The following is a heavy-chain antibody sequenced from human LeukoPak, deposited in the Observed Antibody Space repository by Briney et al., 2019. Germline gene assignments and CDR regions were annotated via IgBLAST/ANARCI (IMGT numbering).Heavy chain of an antibody. CDR1: GFTFSSYA. D-gene: IGHD5-24*01. V-gene: IGHV3-23*01. CDR2: ISGSGGST. J-gene: IGHJ4*02. CDR3: AKGRGATIFHFHY. Sequence: PGGSLRLSCAASGFTFSSYAMSWVRQAPGKGLEWVSGISGSGGSTYYADSVKGRFTISRDNSKNTLYLEMNSLRAEDTAVYYFAKGRGATIFHFHYWGQGTLVTVSS.